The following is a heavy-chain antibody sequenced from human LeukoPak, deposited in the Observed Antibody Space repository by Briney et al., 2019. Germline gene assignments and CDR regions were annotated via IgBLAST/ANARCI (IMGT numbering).Heavy chain of an antibody. V-gene: IGHV1-2*02. CDR2: INPNSGGT. J-gene: IGHJ3*02. Sequence: VGSVKVSCKASGYTFTGYYMHWVRQAPGRGLEWMGWINPNSGGTNYAQKFQGRVTMTRDTSISTAYMELSRLRSDDTAVYYCASYSDSSGYFDTRNDAFDIWGQGTMVTVSS. D-gene: IGHD3-22*01. CDR3: ASYSDSSGYFDTRNDAFDI. CDR1: GYTFTGYY.